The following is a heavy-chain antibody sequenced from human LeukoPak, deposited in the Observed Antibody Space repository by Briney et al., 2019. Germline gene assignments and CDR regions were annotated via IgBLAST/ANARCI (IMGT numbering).Heavy chain of an antibody. CDR1: GFTFSSYS. CDR3: ARGLIVPAALNWFDP. D-gene: IGHD2-2*01. J-gene: IGHJ5*02. V-gene: IGHV3-21*01. Sequence: GGSLRLSCAASGFTFSSYSMNWVRQAPGKGLEWVSSISSSSYIYYADSVKGRFTISRDNAKNSLYLQMNSLRAEDTAVYYCARGLIVPAALNWFDPWGQGTLVTVSS. CDR2: ISSSSYI.